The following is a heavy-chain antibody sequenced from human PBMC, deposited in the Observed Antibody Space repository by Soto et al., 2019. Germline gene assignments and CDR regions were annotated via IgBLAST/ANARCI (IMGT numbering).Heavy chain of an antibody. J-gene: IGHJ4*02. CDR3: ARGRRYDILTGYPYYFDY. V-gene: IGHV4-34*01. CDR1: GGSFSGYY. CDR2: INHSGST. D-gene: IGHD3-9*01. Sequence: SETLSLTCAVYGGSFSGYYWSWIRQPPGKGLEWIGEINHSGSTNYNPSLKSRVTISVDTSENQFSLKLSSVTAADTAVYYCARGRRYDILTGYPYYFDYWGQGTLVTVSS.